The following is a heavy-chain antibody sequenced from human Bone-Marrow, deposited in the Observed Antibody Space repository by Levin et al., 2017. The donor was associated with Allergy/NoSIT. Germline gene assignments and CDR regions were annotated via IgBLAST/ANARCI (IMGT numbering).Heavy chain of an antibody. CDR2: FIPEDGET. Sequence: AASVKVSCKISGYSLSELFLHWVRQAPGKGPEWMGRFIPEDGETMSAQKFQGRVTMTEDTSTNTAYMELSSLRSDDTAVYFCVTEGGYDTHEFDFWGQGTLVTVSS. D-gene: IGHD5-12*01. J-gene: IGHJ4*02. V-gene: IGHV1-24*01. CDR1: GYSLSELF. CDR3: VTEGGYDTHEFDF.